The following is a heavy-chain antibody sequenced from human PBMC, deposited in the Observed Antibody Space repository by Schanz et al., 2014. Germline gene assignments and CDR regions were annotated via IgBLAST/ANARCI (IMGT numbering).Heavy chain of an antibody. CDR2: IGGSGDST. D-gene: IGHD3-9*01. J-gene: IGHJ4*02. CDR1: GFTFSTYA. Sequence: EVQLLESGGALVQPGGSLRLSCSASGFTFSTYAMSWVRQAPGKGLEWVSGIGGSGDSTHYADSVKGRFTISRDTSKNTLYLLLNSLSAEDTAVYYCAKRNHDMQSLPLDYWGQGTLVIVSS. CDR3: AKRNHDMQSLPLDY. V-gene: IGHV3-23*01.